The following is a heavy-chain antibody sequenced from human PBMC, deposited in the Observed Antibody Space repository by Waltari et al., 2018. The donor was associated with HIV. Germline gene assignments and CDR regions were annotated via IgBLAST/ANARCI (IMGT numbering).Heavy chain of an antibody. J-gene: IGHJ5*02. CDR2: IYTRGRT. V-gene: IGHV4-4*07. Sequence: QVQLQESGPGLVKPSETLSLTCTVSGGSISSYYWSWIRQPAGKGLEWIGRIYTRGRTNYNPSLKSRVTMAVDTAKDQFSLKLSSVTAADTAVYYCARGRYSYGDGWFDPWGQGTLVTVSS. CDR1: GGSISSYY. D-gene: IGHD5-18*01. CDR3: ARGRYSYGDGWFDP.